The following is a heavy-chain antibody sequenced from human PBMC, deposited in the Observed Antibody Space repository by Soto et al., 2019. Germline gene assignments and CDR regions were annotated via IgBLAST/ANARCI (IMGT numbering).Heavy chain of an antibody. CDR1: GGSFSGYY. CDR2: INHSGST. D-gene: IGHD3-10*01. V-gene: IGHV4-34*01. Sequence: SETLSLTCAVYGGSFSGYYWSWIRQPPGKGLEWIGEINHSGSTNYNPSLKSRVTISVDTSKNQFSLKLSSVTAADTAVYYCARSLYYYGSGRRRDFDYWGQGTLVTVSS. CDR3: ARSLYYYGSGRRRDFDY. J-gene: IGHJ4*02.